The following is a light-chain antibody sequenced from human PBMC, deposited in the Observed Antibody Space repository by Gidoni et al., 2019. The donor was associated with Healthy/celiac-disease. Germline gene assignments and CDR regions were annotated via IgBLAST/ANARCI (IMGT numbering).Light chain of an antibody. CDR2: DAS. CDR1: QDISNY. CDR3: QQYDNLLFT. J-gene: IGKJ3*01. V-gene: IGKV1-33*01. Sequence: DIQMTQSPSSLSASVGDRVTITCQASQDISNYLNWYQQKPGKAPKLLIYDASNLEKGGPSRFSGSGSGTDFTFTISSLQPEDIATYYCQQYDNLLFTFGPGTKVDIK.